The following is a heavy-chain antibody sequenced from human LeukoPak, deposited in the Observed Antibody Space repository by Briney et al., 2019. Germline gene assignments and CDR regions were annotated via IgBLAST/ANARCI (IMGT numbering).Heavy chain of an antibody. Sequence: GGSLRLSCAASGFTVSSKYMSWVRQAPGTELEWVSYISSSSSTIYYAHSVKGRFTISGDNAKNQFSLKLSSVTAADTAVYYCARGLRLYYDSSGFAYWGQGTLVTVSS. V-gene: IGHV3-48*04. CDR1: GFTVSSKY. D-gene: IGHD3-22*01. CDR2: ISSSSSTI. CDR3: ARGLRLYYDSSGFAY. J-gene: IGHJ4*02.